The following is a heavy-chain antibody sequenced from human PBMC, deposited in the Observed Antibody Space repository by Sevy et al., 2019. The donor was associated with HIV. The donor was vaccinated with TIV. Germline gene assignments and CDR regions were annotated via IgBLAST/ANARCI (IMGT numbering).Heavy chain of an antibody. D-gene: IGHD2-2*01. CDR2: INSDGSST. Sequence: GGSLRLSCAASGFTFSSYWMHWVRQAPGKGLVWVSRINSDGSSTSYADSVKGRFTISRDNAKNTLYLQMNSLRAEDTAVYYCARDRGDYIVVVPAAMKGEFDPWGQGTLVTVSS. V-gene: IGHV3-74*01. J-gene: IGHJ5*02. CDR3: ARDRGDYIVVVPAAMKGEFDP. CDR1: GFTFSSYW.